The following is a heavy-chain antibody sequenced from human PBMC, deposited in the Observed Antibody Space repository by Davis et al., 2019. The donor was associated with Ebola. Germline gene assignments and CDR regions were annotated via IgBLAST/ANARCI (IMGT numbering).Heavy chain of an antibody. J-gene: IGHJ3*02. CDR3: ARDRGWLQSGAFDI. Sequence: MPSETLSLTCAVSGGSISSSNWWSWVRQPPGKGLEWIGAISHNGSTNYNTSLKSRVTISVDTSKNQFSLKLSSVTAADTAVYYCARDRGWLQSGAFDIWGQGTMVTVSS. CDR2: ISHNGST. CDR1: GGSISSSNW. V-gene: IGHV4-4*02. D-gene: IGHD5-24*01.